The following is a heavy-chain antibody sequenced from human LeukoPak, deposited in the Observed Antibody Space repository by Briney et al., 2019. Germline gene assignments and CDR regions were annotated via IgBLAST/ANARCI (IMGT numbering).Heavy chain of an antibody. CDR1: GFTFSSYW. J-gene: IGHJ3*02. CDR3: ARGDYYGSGSYYQNAFDI. CDR2: VNSDGTST. V-gene: IGHV3-74*01. Sequence: GGSLRLSCAASGFTFSSYWMFWVRQAPGKGLVWVSRVNSDGTSTNYADSVKGRFTISRDNAKNSLYLQMNSLRAEDTALYHCARGDYYGSGSYYQNAFDIWGQGTMVTVSS. D-gene: IGHD3-10*01.